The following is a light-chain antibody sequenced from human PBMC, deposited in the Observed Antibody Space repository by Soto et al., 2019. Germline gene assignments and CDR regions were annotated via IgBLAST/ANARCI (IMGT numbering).Light chain of an antibody. Sequence: EIVMTQSPATLSVSPGERATLSCRASQSVNSNLVWYQQKPGQAPRLLIYGASTSATGIPGRFSGSGYGTEFTLTISSLQSEDFAVYYCQQYNNWLWTFGQGTKVEIK. CDR1: QSVNSN. J-gene: IGKJ1*01. CDR2: GAS. CDR3: QQYNNWLWT. V-gene: IGKV3-15*01.